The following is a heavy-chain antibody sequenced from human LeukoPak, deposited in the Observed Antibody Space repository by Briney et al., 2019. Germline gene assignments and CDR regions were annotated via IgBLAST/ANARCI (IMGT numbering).Heavy chain of an antibody. Sequence: GGSLRLSCAASEFTFSNAWMSWVRQAPGKGLEWVGRIERKTDGATTDYAAPVKGRFTISRGDSKNTLYLQMNSLKTEDTAVYYCTTHRGYSSSPTFDYWGQGTLVTVPS. V-gene: IGHV3-15*04. J-gene: IGHJ4*02. CDR1: EFTFSNAW. CDR2: IERKTDGATT. CDR3: TTHRGYSSSPTFDY. D-gene: IGHD6-13*01.